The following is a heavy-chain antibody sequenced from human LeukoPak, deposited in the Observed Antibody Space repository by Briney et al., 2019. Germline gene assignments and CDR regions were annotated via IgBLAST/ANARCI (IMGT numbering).Heavy chain of an antibody. J-gene: IGHJ4*02. CDR3: ARVKSDSSGYGTCYFDY. V-gene: IGHV1-2*02. CDR1: GYTFTGYH. Sequence: ASVKVSCKASGYTFTGYHMHWVRQAPGQGLEWMGWINPNSGGTNYAQKFQGRSTITRDTSISTDYMGLSTLRSDDTAVYYCARVKSDSSGYGTCYFDYWGQGTLVTVSS. CDR2: INPNSGGT. D-gene: IGHD3-22*01.